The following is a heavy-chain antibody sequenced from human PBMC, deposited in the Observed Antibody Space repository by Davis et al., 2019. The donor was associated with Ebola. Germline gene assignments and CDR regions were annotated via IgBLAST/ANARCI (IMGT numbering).Heavy chain of an antibody. CDR3: ARDLDYDSSGYYGPFDI. V-gene: IGHV3-7*01. J-gene: IGHJ3*02. D-gene: IGHD3-22*01. CDR1: GFTFSSYW. Sequence: PGGSLRLSCAASGFTFSSYWMSWVRQAPGKGLEWVANIKQDGSEKYYVDSVKGRFTISRDNAKNSLYLQMNSLRAEDTAVYYCARDLDYDSSGYYGPFDIWGQGTMVTVSS. CDR2: IKQDGSEK.